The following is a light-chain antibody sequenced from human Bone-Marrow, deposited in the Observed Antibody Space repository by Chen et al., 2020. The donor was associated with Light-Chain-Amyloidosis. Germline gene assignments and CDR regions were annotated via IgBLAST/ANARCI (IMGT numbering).Light chain of an antibody. CDR3: SSYTITNTLV. Sequence: QSALTRPASVSGSPGQSITISCTGTSSDVGGDNHVSWYQQHPDKAPKLMIYAVTNRPSWVPDRFSGSKSDNTASLTISGLQTEDEADYFCSSYTITNTLVFGSGTRVTVL. J-gene: IGLJ1*01. V-gene: IGLV2-14*01. CDR1: SSDVGGDNH. CDR2: AVT.